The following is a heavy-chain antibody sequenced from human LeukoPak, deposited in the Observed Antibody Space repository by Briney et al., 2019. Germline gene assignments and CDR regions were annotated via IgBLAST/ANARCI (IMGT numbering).Heavy chain of an antibody. CDR2: ISGSGGST. CDR3: AKDLAVPAAMSTDY. J-gene: IGHJ4*02. D-gene: IGHD2-2*01. Sequence: GGSLRLSCAVSGFTFSLYTMSWVRQAPGKGLEWVSAISGSGGSTCYADSVKGRFTISRDNSKNTLYLQMNSLRAEDTAVYYCAKDLAVPAAMSTDYWGQGTLVTVSS. V-gene: IGHV3-23*01. CDR1: GFTFSLYT.